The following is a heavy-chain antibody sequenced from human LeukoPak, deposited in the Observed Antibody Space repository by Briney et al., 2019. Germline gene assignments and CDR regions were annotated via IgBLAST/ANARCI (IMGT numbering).Heavy chain of an antibody. J-gene: IGHJ4*02. V-gene: IGHV4-61*02. D-gene: IGHD3-10*01. CDR2: IYSSGST. CDR1: GDSISSGSYY. CDR3: ARFTMVRDFDY. Sequence: SETLSLTCTVSGDSISSGSYYWSWIRQPAGKGLEWIGRIYSSGSTNYNPSLKSRVTISVDTSKNQFSLKLSSVTAADTAVYYCARFTMVRDFDYWGQGTLVTVSS.